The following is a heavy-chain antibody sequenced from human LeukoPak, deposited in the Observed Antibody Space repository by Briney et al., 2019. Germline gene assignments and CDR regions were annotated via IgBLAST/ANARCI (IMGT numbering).Heavy chain of an antibody. CDR2: IYTSGST. Sequence: SETLSLTCTVSGGSISSYYWSWIRQPAGKGLEWIGRIYTSGSTNYNPSLKSRVTISVDTSKNQFSLKLSSVTAADTAVYYCASFGMHSSGWYGDYWGQGTLVTVSS. D-gene: IGHD6-19*01. J-gene: IGHJ4*02. CDR1: GGSISSYY. V-gene: IGHV4-4*07. CDR3: ASFGMHSSGWYGDY.